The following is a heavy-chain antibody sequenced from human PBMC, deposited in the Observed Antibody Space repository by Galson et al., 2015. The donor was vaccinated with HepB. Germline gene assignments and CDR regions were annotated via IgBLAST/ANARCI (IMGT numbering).Heavy chain of an antibody. Sequence: SLRLSCAASGFTFSNYGIHWVRQAPGKGLEWVAVISYDGTNKYYADSVEGRFTISRDNSKNTLYLQMNGLRAEDTAVYYCAREGPNYYGSGWFDPWGQGTLVTVSS. CDR1: GFTFSNYG. D-gene: IGHD3-10*01. J-gene: IGHJ5*02. V-gene: IGHV3-30*03. CDR2: ISYDGTNK. CDR3: AREGPNYYGSGWFDP.